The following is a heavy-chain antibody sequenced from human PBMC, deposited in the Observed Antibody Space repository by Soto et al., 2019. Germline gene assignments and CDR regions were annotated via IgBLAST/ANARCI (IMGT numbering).Heavy chain of an antibody. CDR2: INHSGST. CDR3: ARARGAAHRH. V-gene: IGHV4-34*01. CDR1: GGSFSGYY. D-gene: IGHD1-26*01. J-gene: IGHJ4*02. Sequence: QVQLQQWGAGLLKPSETLSLICAVYGGSFSGYYWSWIRQPPGKGLEWIGEINHSGSTNYNPSLKSRVTISVDTSKNQFSLKLSSVTAADTAVYYCARARGAAHRHWGQGTLVTVSS.